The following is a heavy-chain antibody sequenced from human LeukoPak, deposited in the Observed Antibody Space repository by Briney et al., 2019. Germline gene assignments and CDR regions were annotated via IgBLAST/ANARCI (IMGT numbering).Heavy chain of an antibody. J-gene: IGHJ4*02. CDR3: ARTYYYGSGKDY. V-gene: IGHV1-2*02. CDR2: INPNSGGT. Sequence: ASVKVSCKASGYTFTGYYMHWVRQAPGQGLEWMGWINPNSGGTNYAQKFQGRVTMTRDTSTSTVYMELSNLRSEDTAVYYCARTYYYGSGKDYWGQGTLVTVSS. D-gene: IGHD3-10*01. CDR1: GYTFTGYY.